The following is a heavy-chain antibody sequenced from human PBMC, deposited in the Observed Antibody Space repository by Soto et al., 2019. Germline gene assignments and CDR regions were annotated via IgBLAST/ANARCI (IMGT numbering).Heavy chain of an antibody. V-gene: IGHV4-4*02. Sequence: ASETLSLTCVVSGDPISSTHWWTWVRQTPGTGLEWIGDVYHTGSTKYNPSLKNRVTISPDKSNNQFSLNLKSLTAADTAVYYCATLPPRIVVTILPIPSWGQGTQVTVSS. J-gene: IGHJ4*02. CDR3: ATLPPRIVVTILPIPS. D-gene: IGHD2-21*01. CDR1: GDPISSTHW. CDR2: VYHTGST.